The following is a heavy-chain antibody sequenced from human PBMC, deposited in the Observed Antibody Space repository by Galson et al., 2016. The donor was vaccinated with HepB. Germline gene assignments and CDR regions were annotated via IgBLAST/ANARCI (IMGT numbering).Heavy chain of an antibody. J-gene: IGHJ4*02. CDR1: GFAFGNTW. Sequence: SLRLSCAASGFAFGNTWMNWVRQAPGKGLEWIGRNKHKDDGETTDYAAPLKGRFTISRDSSKNTLYLQMNSLRVEDTAVYYCTRDWGSSWCLHWGQGTQVTVSS. D-gene: IGHD6-13*01. V-gene: IGHV3-15*01. CDR3: TRDWGSSWCLH. CDR2: NKHKDDGETT.